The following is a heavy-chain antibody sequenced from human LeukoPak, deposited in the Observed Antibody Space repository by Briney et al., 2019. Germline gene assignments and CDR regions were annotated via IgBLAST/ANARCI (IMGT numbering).Heavy chain of an antibody. V-gene: IGHV4-59*01. Sequence: SETLSHTCTVSGGSISSYYWSWIRQPPGKGLEWIGYIYYSGSTNYNPSLTSRVTISVDTSKNQFSLKLSSVTAADTAVYYCARGPNYGSGSLYYYYMDVWGKGTTVTVSS. D-gene: IGHD3-10*01. CDR2: IYYSGST. CDR1: GGSISSYY. CDR3: ARGPNYGSGSLYYYYMDV. J-gene: IGHJ6*03.